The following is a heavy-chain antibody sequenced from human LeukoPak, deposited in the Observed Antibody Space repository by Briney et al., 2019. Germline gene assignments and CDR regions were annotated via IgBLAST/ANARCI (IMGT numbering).Heavy chain of an antibody. V-gene: IGHV4-34*01. J-gene: IGHJ4*02. CDR2: INHSGST. D-gene: IGHD6-19*01. CDR3: ARSPLWAGTYYFDY. Sequence: SETLSLTCAVYGGSFSGYYWSWIRQPPGKGLEWIGEINHSGSTNYNPSLKGRVTISVDASKNQFSLKLSSVTAADTAVYYCARSPLWAGTYYFDYWGQGTLVTVSS. CDR1: GGSFSGYY.